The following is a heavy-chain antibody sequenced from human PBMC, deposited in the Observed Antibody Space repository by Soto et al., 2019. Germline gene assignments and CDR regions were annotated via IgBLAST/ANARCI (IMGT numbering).Heavy chain of an antibody. D-gene: IGHD3-3*01. CDR1: GGYFSGYC. CDR2: INHSGST. CDR3: ARGRRYDFWSGYPFYFDY. J-gene: IGHJ4*02. V-gene: IGHV4-34*01. Sequence: SETLSPACAVYGGYFSGYCWSWIRQPPGKGLEWIGEINHSGSTNYNPSLKIRVTISVDTSKNQFSLKLSSVTAADTAVYYCARGRRYDFWSGYPFYFDYWGQGTLVTVS.